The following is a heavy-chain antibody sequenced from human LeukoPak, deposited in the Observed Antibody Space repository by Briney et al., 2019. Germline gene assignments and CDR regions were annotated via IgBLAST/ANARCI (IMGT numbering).Heavy chain of an antibody. CDR3: AREYCSGRNCPQQDAFDI. V-gene: IGHV3-33*01. CDR2: IWYDGSNK. D-gene: IGHD2-15*01. CDR1: GFTFSNYG. Sequence: GGSLRLSCAASGFTFSNYGMHWVRQAPGKGLEWVAIIWYDGSNKYYADSVKGRFTISKDNSKNTLYLQMNSLRAEDTAVYYSAREYCSGRNCPQQDAFDIWGQGTMVTVSS. J-gene: IGHJ3*02.